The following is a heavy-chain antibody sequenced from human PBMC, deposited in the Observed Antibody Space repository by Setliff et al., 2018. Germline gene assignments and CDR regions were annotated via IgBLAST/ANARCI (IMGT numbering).Heavy chain of an antibody. Sequence: GESLKISCQGSGFRFTSHWIGWVRQMPGKGLEWMGLIWPGDSDTKYSPSFQGRVTISADKSINTAYLEWSSLKASDTAMYYCARALASAGTVYFDYWGQGTLVTVSS. D-gene: IGHD6-13*01. J-gene: IGHJ4*02. CDR1: GFRFTSHW. CDR3: ARALASAGTVYFDY. CDR2: IWPGDSDT. V-gene: IGHV5-51*01.